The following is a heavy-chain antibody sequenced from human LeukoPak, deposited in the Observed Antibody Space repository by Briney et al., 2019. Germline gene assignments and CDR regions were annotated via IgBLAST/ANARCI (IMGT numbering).Heavy chain of an antibody. D-gene: IGHD5-24*01. V-gene: IGHV4-34*01. CDR2: INHSGST. CDR1: GGSFSGYY. CDR3: ARGDGYPHY. Sequence: SETLSLTCAVYGGSFSGYYWSWIRQPPGKGLEWIGEINHSGSTNYNPSLKSRVTISVDTSKNQFSLKPSSVTAADTAVYYCARGDGYPHYWGQGTLVTVSS. J-gene: IGHJ4*02.